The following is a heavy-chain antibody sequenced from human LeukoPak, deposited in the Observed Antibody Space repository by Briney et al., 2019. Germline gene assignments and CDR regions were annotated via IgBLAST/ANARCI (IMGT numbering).Heavy chain of an antibody. J-gene: IGHJ4*02. V-gene: IGHV3-48*01. CDR2: ISSSSNTI. CDR1: GFTFSSYS. Sequence: GGSLRLSCAASGFTFSSYSMNWVRQAPGKGLEWVSYISSSSNTIYYTDSEKGRFTISRDNAKNSLYLQMNSLRAEDTAVYYCAREDYYFDYWGQGTLVTVSS. CDR3: AREDYYFDY.